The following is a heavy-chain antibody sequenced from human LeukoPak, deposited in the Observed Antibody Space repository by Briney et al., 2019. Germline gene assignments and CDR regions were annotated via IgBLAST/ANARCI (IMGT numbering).Heavy chain of an antibody. CDR2: ISSSSSSI. CDR3: ARSRYCSSTSCYRWFDP. J-gene: IGHJ5*02. D-gene: IGHD2-2*02. Sequence: VSYISSSSSSIYYADSVKGRFTISRDNAKNSLYLQMNSLRDEDTAVYYCARSRYCSSTSCYRWFDPWGQGTLVTVSS. V-gene: IGHV3-48*02.